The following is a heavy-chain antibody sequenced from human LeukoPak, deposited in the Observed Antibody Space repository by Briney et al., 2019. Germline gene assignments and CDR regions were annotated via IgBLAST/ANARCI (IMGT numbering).Heavy chain of an antibody. D-gene: IGHD6-19*01. CDR1: GFTFSSYS. V-gene: IGHV3-30*02. CDR3: TNALHSKGWSRNFDY. CDR2: IRYDGSNK. Sequence: PGGSLRLSCAASGFTFSSYSMNWVRQAPGKGLEWVAFIRYDGSNKYYADSVKGRFTIPRDNSKNTLYLHMNTLRVADTAVYYCTNALHSKGWSRNFDYWGQGTLVTVSS. J-gene: IGHJ4*02.